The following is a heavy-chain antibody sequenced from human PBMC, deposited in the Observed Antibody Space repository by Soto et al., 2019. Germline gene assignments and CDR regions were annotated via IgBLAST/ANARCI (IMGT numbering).Heavy chain of an antibody. V-gene: IGHV3-23*01. Sequence: WGALLVSCASSVFKFSNYAMGWVRQAPGKGLEWVSLISATGGGTYYADSVKGRFTISRDNSHNTLYLQVHSLTAEDTAVYYCAKDRRAGGNSAFYFDFWGQGAKVTVSS. D-gene: IGHD3-16*01. CDR3: AKDRRAGGNSAFYFDF. CDR2: ISATGGGT. CDR1: VFKFSNYA. J-gene: IGHJ4*02.